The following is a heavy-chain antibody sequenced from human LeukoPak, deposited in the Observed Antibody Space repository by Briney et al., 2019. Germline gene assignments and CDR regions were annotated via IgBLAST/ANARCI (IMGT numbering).Heavy chain of an antibody. Sequence: PSETLSLTCTVSGGSISSYYWSWIRQPPGKGLEWIGYIYYSGSTNYNPSLKSRVTISVDTSKNQFSLKLSSVTAADTAVYYCARGWMKDAFDIRGQGTMVTVSS. V-gene: IGHV4-59*01. CDR3: ARGWMKDAFDI. D-gene: IGHD5-12*01. CDR2: IYYSGST. CDR1: GGSISSYY. J-gene: IGHJ3*02.